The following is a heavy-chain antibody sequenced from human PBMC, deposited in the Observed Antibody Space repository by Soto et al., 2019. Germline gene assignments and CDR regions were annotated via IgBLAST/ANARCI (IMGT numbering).Heavy chain of an antibody. CDR1: GFTFSSYA. CDR2: ISGSGGST. J-gene: IGHJ3*02. CDR3: AKDHDYYGPGSYWIAFDI. D-gene: IGHD3-10*01. V-gene: IGHV3-23*01. Sequence: GGSLRLSCAASGFTFSSYAMSWVRQAPGKGLEWVSAISGSGGSTYYADSVKGRFTISRDNSKNTLYLQMNSLRAEDTAVYYCAKDHDYYGPGSYWIAFDIWGQGPMVTV.